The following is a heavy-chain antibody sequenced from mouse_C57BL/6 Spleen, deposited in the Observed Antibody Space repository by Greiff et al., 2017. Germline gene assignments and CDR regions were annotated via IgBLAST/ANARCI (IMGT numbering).Heavy chain of an antibody. CDR3: ARYGGLTLDYAMDY. J-gene: IGHJ4*01. CDR1: GFTFTDYY. Sequence: EVMLVESGGGLVQPGGSLSLSCAASGFTFTDYYMSWVRQPPGKALEWLGFIRNKANGYTTEYSASVKGWFTISRDNSQSILYLQMNALRAEDSATYYCARYGGLTLDYAMDYWGQGTSVTVSS. CDR2: IRNKANGYTT. D-gene: IGHD2-2*01. V-gene: IGHV7-3*01.